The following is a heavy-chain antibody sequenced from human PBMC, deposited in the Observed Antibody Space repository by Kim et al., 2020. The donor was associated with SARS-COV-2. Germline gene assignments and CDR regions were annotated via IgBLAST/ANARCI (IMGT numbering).Heavy chain of an antibody. J-gene: IGHJ6*02. CDR3: AKDPGGYGMDV. D-gene: IGHD3-16*01. CDR2: T. V-gene: IGHV3-23*03. Sequence: TYHAHSMKGRFTISRDNSQNTLYLQMNSLRAEDTAVYYCAKDPGGYGMDVWGQGTTVTVSS.